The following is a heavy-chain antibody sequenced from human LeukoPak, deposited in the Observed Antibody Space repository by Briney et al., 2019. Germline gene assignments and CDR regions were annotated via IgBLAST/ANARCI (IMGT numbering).Heavy chain of an antibody. V-gene: IGHV3-23*01. D-gene: IGHD3-16*01. J-gene: IGHJ4*02. CDR2: ISDSGDRT. CDR1: GFTFSSCT. CDR3: APLPGGDLPPDC. Sequence: GGSLRLSCAASGFTFSSCTMNWIRQAPGKGLEWVSGISDSGDRTHYADSVKGRFTVSRDNSKNTLYLQMNSLRAEDTAVYNCAPLPGGDLPPDCWGQGTLVTVSS.